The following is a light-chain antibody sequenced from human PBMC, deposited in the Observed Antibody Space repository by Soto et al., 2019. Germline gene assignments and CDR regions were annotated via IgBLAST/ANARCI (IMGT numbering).Light chain of an antibody. CDR3: QTWGAGTWV. CDR1: SGHSSSA. Sequence: QLVLTQSPSASAPLGASVKLTCTLSSGHSSSAIAWHQHQPEKGPRYLMNLTSDGSHIRGDGIPARFSGSSSGAERSLTISSLQSDDEADYYCQTWGAGTWVFGGGTKVTVL. CDR2: LTSDGSH. V-gene: IGLV4-69*01. J-gene: IGLJ3*02.